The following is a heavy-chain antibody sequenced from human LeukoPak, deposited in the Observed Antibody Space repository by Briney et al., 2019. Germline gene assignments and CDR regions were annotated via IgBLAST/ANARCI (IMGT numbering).Heavy chain of an antibody. V-gene: IGHV3-74*01. CDR2: INSDGSST. CDR3: ARGGSGSYYYYSEYFQH. CDR1: GFTFSSYW. Sequence: PGTSLRLSCAASGFTFSSYWMHWVRQAPGKGLVWVSRINSDGSSTSYADSVEGRFTISRDNAKNTLYLQMNSLRAEDTAVYYCARGGSGSYYYYSEYFQHWGQGTLVTVSS. D-gene: IGHD1-26*01. J-gene: IGHJ1*01.